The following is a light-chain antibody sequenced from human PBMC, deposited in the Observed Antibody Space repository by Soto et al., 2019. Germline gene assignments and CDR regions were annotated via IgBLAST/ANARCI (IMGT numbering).Light chain of an antibody. V-gene: IGKV2D-29*01. CDR1: QSLLHSDGKTY. CDR3: MQSTQLPTT. J-gene: IGKJ5*01. CDR2: EVS. Sequence: DIVMTQTPLSLSVTPGQPASISCKSSQSLLHSDGKTYLSWYLQKPGQPPKLLISEVSNRFSGVQDRFSGSGSGTDYTLEISRVETDDVGIYYCMQSTQLPTTFGQGTRLEIK.